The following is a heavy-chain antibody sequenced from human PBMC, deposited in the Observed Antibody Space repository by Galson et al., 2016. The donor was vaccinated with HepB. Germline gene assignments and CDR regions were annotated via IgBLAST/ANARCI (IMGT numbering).Heavy chain of an antibody. J-gene: IGHJ2*01. CDR2: IKKDGSEK. CDR1: RFTFINSW. D-gene: IGHD6-19*01. Sequence: SLRLSCAASRFTFINSWMSWVRQASGKGLEWVANIKKDGSEKYYVASVKGRFTISRDNAKNSLFLQMNGLRAEDTPVYYCARALSSSGWTYWYFDLWGRGTLVTVSS. V-gene: IGHV3-7*03. CDR3: ARALSSSGWTYWYFDL.